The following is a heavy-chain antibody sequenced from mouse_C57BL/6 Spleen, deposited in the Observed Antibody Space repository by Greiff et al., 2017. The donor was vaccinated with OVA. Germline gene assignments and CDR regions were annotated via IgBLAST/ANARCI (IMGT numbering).Heavy chain of an antibody. Sequence: EVQGVESGGGLVKPGGSLKLSCAASGFTFSSYAMSWVRQTPEKRLEWVATISDGGSYTYYPDNVKGRFTISRDNAKNNLYLQMSHLKSEDTAMYYCAREGDYPWFAYWGQGTLVTVSA. CDR2: ISDGGSYT. CDR1: GFTFSSYA. CDR3: AREGDYPWFAY. D-gene: IGHD2-4*01. V-gene: IGHV5-4*01. J-gene: IGHJ3*01.